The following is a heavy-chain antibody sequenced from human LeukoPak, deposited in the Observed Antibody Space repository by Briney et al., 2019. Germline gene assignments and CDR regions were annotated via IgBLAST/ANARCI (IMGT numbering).Heavy chain of an antibody. V-gene: IGHV1-3*01. CDR3: ATGLDIVAYYGMDV. D-gene: IGHD5-12*01. CDR1: GYTFTSYA. CDR2: INAGNGNT. J-gene: IGHJ6*02. Sequence: GASVKVSCKASGYTFTSYAMHWVRQAPGQRLEWMGWINAGNGNTKYSQKFQGRVTMTEDTSTDTAYMELSSLRSEDTAVYYCATGLDIVAYYGMDVWGQGTTVTVSS.